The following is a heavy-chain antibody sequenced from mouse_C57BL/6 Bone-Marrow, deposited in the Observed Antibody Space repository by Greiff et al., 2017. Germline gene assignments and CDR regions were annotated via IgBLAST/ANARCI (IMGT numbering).Heavy chain of an antibody. V-gene: IGHV1-82*01. CDR2: IYPGDGDT. Sequence: VQLKESGPELVKPGASVKISCKASGYAFSSSWMNWVKQRPGKGLEWIGRIYPGDGDTNYNGKFKGKATLTADKSSSTAYMQLSSLTSEDSAVYFCARENYYGSSYVGYWGQGTTLTVSS. D-gene: IGHD1-1*01. CDR3: ARENYYGSSYVGY. CDR1: GYAFSSSW. J-gene: IGHJ2*01.